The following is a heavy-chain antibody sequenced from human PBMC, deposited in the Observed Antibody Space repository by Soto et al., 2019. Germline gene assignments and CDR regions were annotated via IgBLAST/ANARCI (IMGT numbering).Heavy chain of an antibody. CDR2: ISYDGGNK. J-gene: IGHJ4*02. V-gene: IGHV3-30-3*01. CDR1: GFTFSSYA. D-gene: IGHD6-13*01. CDR3: ARGGLRRIAILDY. Sequence: GGSLRLSGAASGFTFSSYAMHWVRQAPGKGLEWVAVISYDGGNKYYADSVKGRFTISRDNSKNTLYLQMNSLRAEDTAVYYCARGGLRRIAILDYWGQGTLVTVSS.